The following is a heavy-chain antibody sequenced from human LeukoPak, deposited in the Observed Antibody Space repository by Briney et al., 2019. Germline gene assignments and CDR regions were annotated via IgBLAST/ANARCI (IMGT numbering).Heavy chain of an antibody. Sequence: PSQTLSLTCTVSGGSISSGSYYWSWIRQPPGKGLEWIGYIYYSGSTNYNPSLKSRVTISVDTSKNQFSLKLSSVTAADTAVYYCAREVRGSYWPGYYYYMDVWGKGTTVTVSS. CDR3: AREVRGSYWPGYYYYMDV. D-gene: IGHD1-26*01. CDR1: GGSISSGSYY. V-gene: IGHV4-61*01. J-gene: IGHJ6*03. CDR2: IYYSGST.